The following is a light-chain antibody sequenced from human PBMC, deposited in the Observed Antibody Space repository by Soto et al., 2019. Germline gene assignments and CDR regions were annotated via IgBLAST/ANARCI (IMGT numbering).Light chain of an antibody. J-gene: IGKJ2*01. Sequence: DIQMTQSVSSLSASVGDRVTITCRASQSISSNLNWHQQKPGKAPKVLIYAASSLQSGVPSRFSGSGSGTDFTLTISSLQPEDFATYYCQQSYSIPYTFGQGTKVDIK. V-gene: IGKV1-39*01. CDR2: AAS. CDR3: QQSYSIPYT. CDR1: QSISSN.